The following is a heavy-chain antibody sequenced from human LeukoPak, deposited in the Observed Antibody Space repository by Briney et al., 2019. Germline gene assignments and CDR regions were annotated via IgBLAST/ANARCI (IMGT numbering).Heavy chain of an antibody. V-gene: IGHV4-59*08. J-gene: IGHJ4*02. CDR2: IYYSGST. CDR3: ARHSPGEGVTVTPVDY. CDR1: GGSISSYY. Sequence: SETLSLTCTVSGGSISSYYWSWIRQPPGKGLEWIGYIYYSGSTNYNPSLKSRVTISVDTSKNQFSLKLSSVTAADTAVYYCARHSPGEGVTVTPVDYWGQGTLVTVSS. D-gene: IGHD4-17*01.